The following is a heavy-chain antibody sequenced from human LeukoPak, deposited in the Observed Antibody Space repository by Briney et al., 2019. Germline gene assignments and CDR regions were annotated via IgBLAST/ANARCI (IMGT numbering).Heavy chain of an antibody. CDR2: INPSGGST. V-gene: IGHV1-46*01. J-gene: IGHJ6*02. D-gene: IGHD3-10*01. CDR3: ARDPGNYYGSGRPPMDV. Sequence: GASVKVSCKASGYTSTSYYMHWVRQAPGQGLEWMGIINPSGGSTSYAQKFQGRVTMTRDTSTSTVYMELSSLRSEDTAVYYCARDPGNYYGSGRPPMDVWGQGTTVTVSS. CDR1: GYTSTSYY.